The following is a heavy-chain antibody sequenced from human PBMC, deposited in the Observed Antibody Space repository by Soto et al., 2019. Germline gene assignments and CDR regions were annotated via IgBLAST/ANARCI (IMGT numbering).Heavy chain of an antibody. CDR1: GFTFSSYA. CDR3: AKPIGGRFSEIDY. Sequence: EVQLLESGGGLVQPGGSLRLSCAASGFTFSSYAMSWVRQAPGKGLEWVSAISGSGGSTYYADSVKGRFTISRDDSKNTLYLQMNSLRAEDTAVYYCAKPIGGRFSEIDYWGQGTLVTVSS. V-gene: IGHV3-23*01. J-gene: IGHJ4*02. CDR2: ISGSGGST. D-gene: IGHD2-15*01.